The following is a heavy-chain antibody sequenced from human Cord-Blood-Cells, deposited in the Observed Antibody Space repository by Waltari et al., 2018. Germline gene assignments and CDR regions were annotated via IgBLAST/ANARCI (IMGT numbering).Heavy chain of an antibody. CDR2: TYYRSKWYN. CDR1: GDSVSSNNPA. D-gene: IGHD2-2*02. CDR3: AHGCSSTSCYNTTFDP. J-gene: IGHJ5*02. V-gene: IGHV6-1*01. Sequence: QVQLQQSGPGLVKPSQTLSLTCAISGDSVSSNNPAWNWIRRSPLRGLEWLGTTYYRSKWYNDYAVSVKSRITINPDTSKNQFSLQLNSVTPKDTAVYYCAHGCSSTSCYNTTFDPWGQGTLVTVSS.